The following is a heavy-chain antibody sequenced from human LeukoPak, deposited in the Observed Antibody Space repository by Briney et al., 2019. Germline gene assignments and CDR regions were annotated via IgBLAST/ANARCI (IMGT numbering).Heavy chain of an antibody. CDR2: IYGTGRT. V-gene: IGHV4-61*02. CDR1: GGSISTYNYY. D-gene: IGHD1-26*01. J-gene: IGHJ4*02. CDR3: AGYSGIYSYFDY. Sequence: SSETLSLTCSVSGGSISTYNYYWSWIRQPAGKRLEWIGRIYGTGRTDYNPSLKSRVTMSVDRSKSQFSLNLSSMTAADTAVYYCAGYSGIYSYFDYWGQGTLVTVSS.